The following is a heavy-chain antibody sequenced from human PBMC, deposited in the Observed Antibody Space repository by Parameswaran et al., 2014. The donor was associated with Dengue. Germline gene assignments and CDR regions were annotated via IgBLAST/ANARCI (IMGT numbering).Heavy chain of an antibody. D-gene: IGHD3-10*01. CDR2: INPNSGGT. Sequence: WVRQAPGQGLEWMGWINPNSGGTNYAQKFQGWVTMTRDTSISTAYMELSRLRSDDTAVYYCARDFDSGGNWFDPWGQGTLVTVSS. V-gene: IGHV1-2*04. J-gene: IGHJ5*02. CDR3: ARDFDSGGNWFDP.